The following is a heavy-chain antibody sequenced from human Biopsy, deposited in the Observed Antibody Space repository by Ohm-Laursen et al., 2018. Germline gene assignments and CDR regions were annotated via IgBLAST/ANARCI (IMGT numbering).Heavy chain of an antibody. CDR1: AFTLINYP. Sequence: SLRLSCSAGAFTLINYPLYRFRQAAGRGLAWVSFITNTGSTVYADSVKGRFTISRDNADNSLHLQMKSLRAEDTAVYYCARELGNGMDVWGQGTPVTVSS. V-gene: IGHV3-11*01. J-gene: IGHJ6*02. CDR2: ITNTGSTV. CDR3: ARELGNGMDV.